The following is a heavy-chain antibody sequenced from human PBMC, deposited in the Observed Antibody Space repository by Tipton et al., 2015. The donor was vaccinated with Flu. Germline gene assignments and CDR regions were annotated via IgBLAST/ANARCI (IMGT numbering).Heavy chain of an antibody. J-gene: IGHJ4*02. V-gene: IGHV5-51*03. CDR3: AGKAGGYDK. Sequence: QLVQSGAEVKKPGEPLKISCKGSGYSFSDYWIAWVRQLPGKGLEWMGIIYPGDSDTRYRPSFQGQVTFSADTSTSTAYLQWTSLKAADTAMYFCAGKAGGYDKWGQGTLVSVSS. D-gene: IGHD5-12*01. CDR1: GYSFSDYW. CDR2: IYPGDSDT.